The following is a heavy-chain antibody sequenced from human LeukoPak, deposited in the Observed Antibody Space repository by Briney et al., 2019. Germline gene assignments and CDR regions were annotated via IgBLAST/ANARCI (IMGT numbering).Heavy chain of an antibody. CDR2: IYYSGST. D-gene: IGHD3-10*01. Sequence: PSETLSLTCTVSGGSISSYYWSWIRQPPGKGLEWIGYIYYSGSTNYNPSLKSRVTMSVDTSKNQFSLKLSSVTAADTAMYYCARPRSYGDDAFDIWGQGTMVTVSS. CDR1: GGSISSYY. CDR3: ARPRSYGDDAFDI. V-gene: IGHV4-59*12. J-gene: IGHJ3*02.